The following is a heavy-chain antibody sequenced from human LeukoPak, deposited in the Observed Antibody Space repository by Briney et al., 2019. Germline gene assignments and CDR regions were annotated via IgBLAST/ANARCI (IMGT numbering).Heavy chain of an antibody. J-gene: IGHJ4*02. Sequence: GGSLRLSCAASGFTFSSYSMNWLRQAPGKGLEWVSSISSSSSYIYYADSVKGRFTISRDNAKNSLYLQMNSLRAEDTAVYYCAKDPSGNSYFDYWGQGTLVTVSS. D-gene: IGHD1/OR15-1a*01. CDR2: ISSSSSYI. V-gene: IGHV3-21*01. CDR1: GFTFSSYS. CDR3: AKDPSGNSYFDY.